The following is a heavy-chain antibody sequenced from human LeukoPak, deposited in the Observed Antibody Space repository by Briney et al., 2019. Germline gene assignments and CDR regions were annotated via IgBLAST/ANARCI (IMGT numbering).Heavy chain of an antibody. J-gene: IGHJ6*03. CDR1: GYSFTNFD. Sequence: ASVNVSCKASGYSFTNFDINWVRQATGQGLEWMGWMNPNSGNKGYAQKFQGRVNMTMNTSITTAYMELSSLRSEDTAVYYCARGPQWRGDYYYMDVWGRGTTVTVSS. V-gene: IGHV1-8*01. CDR2: MNPNSGNK. D-gene: IGHD6-19*01. CDR3: ARGPQWRGDYYYMDV.